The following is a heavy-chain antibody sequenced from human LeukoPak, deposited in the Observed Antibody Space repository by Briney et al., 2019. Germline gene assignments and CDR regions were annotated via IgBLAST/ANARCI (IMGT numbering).Heavy chain of an antibody. CDR2: MNPNSGNT. CDR1: GYTFTSYD. D-gene: IGHD5-18*01. V-gene: IGHV1-8*01. J-gene: IGHJ6*02. Sequence: ASVKVSCKASGYTFTSYDINWVRQATGQGLEWMGWMNPNSGNTGYAQKFQGRVTMTRDTSTSTVYMELSSLRSEDTAVYYCARDAYTAMAGYYYYYGMDVWGQGTTVTVSS. CDR3: ARDAYTAMAGYYYYYGMDV.